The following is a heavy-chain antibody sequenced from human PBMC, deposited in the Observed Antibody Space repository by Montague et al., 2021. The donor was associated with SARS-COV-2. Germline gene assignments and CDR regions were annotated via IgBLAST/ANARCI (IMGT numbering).Heavy chain of an antibody. Sequence: SETLSLTCTVSGGSISSCCYYWGWIRQPPGKGLAWIRCICYSGSSYYNPSLKSRVTISVDTSKNQFSLKLSSVTAADTAVYYCARVGRQQLVRLSGMDVWGQGTTVTVSS. J-gene: IGHJ6*02. D-gene: IGHD6-13*01. V-gene: IGHV4-39*07. CDR2: ICYSGSS. CDR3: ARVGRQQLVRLSGMDV. CDR1: GGSISSCCYY.